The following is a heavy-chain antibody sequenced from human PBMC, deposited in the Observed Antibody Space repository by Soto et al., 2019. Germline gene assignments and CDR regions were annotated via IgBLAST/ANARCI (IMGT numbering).Heavy chain of an antibody. CDR1: GGTFSSYA. Sequence: SVKVSCKASGGTFSSYAISWVRQAPGQGLEWMGGIIPIFGTANYAQKFQGRVTITADESTSTAYMELSSLRSEDTAVYYCASSMVTTWYYYYGMDVWGQGTTVTVSS. J-gene: IGHJ6*02. V-gene: IGHV1-69*13. CDR2: IIPIFGTA. CDR3: ASSMVTTWYYYYGMDV. D-gene: IGHD4-17*01.